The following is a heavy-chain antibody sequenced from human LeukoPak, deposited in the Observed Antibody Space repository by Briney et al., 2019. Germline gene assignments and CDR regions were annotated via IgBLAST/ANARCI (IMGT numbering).Heavy chain of an antibody. CDR1: GGSISSYY. CDR3: ARSDDEPGVAGTFYFH. CDR2: IYTSGST. J-gene: IGHJ4*02. V-gene: IGHV4-4*07. D-gene: IGHD6-19*01. Sequence: PSETLSLTCTVSGGSISSYYWSWIRQPAGKGLEWIGRIYTSGSTNYNPSLKSRVTMSVDTSKNQFSLKLSSVTAADTAVYYCARSDDEPGVAGTFYFHWGQGTLVTVSS.